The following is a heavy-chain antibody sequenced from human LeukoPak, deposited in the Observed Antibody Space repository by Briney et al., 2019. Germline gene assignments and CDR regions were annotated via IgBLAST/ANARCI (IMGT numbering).Heavy chain of an antibody. J-gene: IGHJ4*02. CDR3: EYALPPYYFDY. D-gene: IGHD1-26*01. V-gene: IGHV1-69*04. CDR1: GGTFSSYA. Sequence: SVKVSCKASGGTFSSYAISWVRQAPGQGLEWMGRIIPILGIANYAQKFQGRVTITADKSTSTAYMELSSLRSEDTAVYYCEYALPPYYFDYWGQGTLVTVSS. CDR2: IIPILGIA.